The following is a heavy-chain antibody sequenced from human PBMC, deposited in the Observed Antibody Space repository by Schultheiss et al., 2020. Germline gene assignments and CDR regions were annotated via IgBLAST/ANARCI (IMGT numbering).Heavy chain of an antibody. J-gene: IGHJ6*02. CDR2: ISGSGGST. V-gene: IGHV3-23*01. CDR1: GFTFSSYA. CDR3: AKDQTAFSYYDFWSGYHYGMDV. Sequence: GGSLRLSCAASGFTFSSYAMSWVRQAPGKGLEWVSAISGSGGSTYYADSVKGRFTISRDNSKNTLYLQMNSLRAEDTAVYYCAKDQTAFSYYDFWSGYHYGMDVWGQGTTVNVFS. D-gene: IGHD3-3*01.